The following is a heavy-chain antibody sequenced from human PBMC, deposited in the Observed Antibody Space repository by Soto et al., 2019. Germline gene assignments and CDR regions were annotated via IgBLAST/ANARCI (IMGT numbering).Heavy chain of an antibody. CDR2: IITILGTA. J-gene: IGHJ5*02. CDR3: AKVWNNWFGP. V-gene: IGHV1-69*13. Sequence: SVKVSCKTSGGTFSNYVISWVRQAPGQGLEWMGGIITILGTANYAQKFQDRVTITADESTSTAYMELSSLTSEDTAVYYCAKVWNNWFGPWGQGTLVTVSS. D-gene: IGHD3-3*01. CDR1: GGTFSNYV.